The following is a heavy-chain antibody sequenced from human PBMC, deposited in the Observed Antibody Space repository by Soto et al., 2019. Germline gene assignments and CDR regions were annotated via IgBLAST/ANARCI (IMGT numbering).Heavy chain of an antibody. D-gene: IGHD3-3*01. Sequence: ASVKVSCKASGYTFTSYGISWVRQAPGQGLEWMGWISAYNGNTNYAQKLQGRVTMTTDTSTSTAYMELRSLRSEDTAVYYCAREGIKIFGVVRGSESYYYYCGMDVWGKGTTVTVS. V-gene: IGHV1-18*01. CDR1: GYTFTSYG. J-gene: IGHJ6*04. CDR3: AREGIKIFGVVRGSESYYYYCGMDV. CDR2: ISAYNGNT.